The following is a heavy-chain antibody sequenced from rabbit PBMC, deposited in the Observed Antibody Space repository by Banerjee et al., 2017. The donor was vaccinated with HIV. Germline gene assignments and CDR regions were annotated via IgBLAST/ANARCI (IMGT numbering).Heavy chain of an antibody. D-gene: IGHD4-1*01. CDR3: ATNHYTGDFNL. V-gene: IGHV1S45*01. Sequence: QEQLEESGGDLVKPEGSLTLTCTASGLDFSSSYWMSWVRQAPGKGLEWIACIYTGSSGSTYYASWAKGRFTISKTSSTTVTLQMTSLTAADTATYFCATNHYTGDFNLWGQGTLVTVS. J-gene: IGHJ4*01. CDR1: GLDFSSSYW. CDR2: IYTGSSGST.